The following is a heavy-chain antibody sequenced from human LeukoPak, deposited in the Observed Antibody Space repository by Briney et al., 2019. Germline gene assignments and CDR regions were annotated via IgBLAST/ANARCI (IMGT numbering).Heavy chain of an antibody. CDR1: GFTFDDYA. CDR3: AKEGSVCRNGICRYFDY. CDR2: ISWNSGSI. V-gene: IGHV3-9*01. J-gene: IGHJ4*02. Sequence: GRSLRLSCAASGFTFDDYAMHWVRQAPGKGLEWVSGISWNSGSIGYADSVKGRFTISRDNAKNSLYLQMNSLKPGDTALYFCAKEGSVCRNGICRYFDYWGQGTPVTVSS. D-gene: IGHD2-8*01.